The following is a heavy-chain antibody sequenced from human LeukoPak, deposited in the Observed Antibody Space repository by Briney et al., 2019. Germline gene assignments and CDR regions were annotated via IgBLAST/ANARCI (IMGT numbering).Heavy chain of an antibody. CDR1: GYTFSSYA. CDR2: ISYDGSNK. V-gene: IGHV3-30-3*01. D-gene: IGHD3-10*01. Sequence: GGSLRLSCAASGYTFSSYAMHWVRQAPGKGLEWVAVISYDGSNKYYADSVKGRFTISRDNSKNTLYLQMNSLRAEDTAVYYCARDYYGSGSYYNFYYHGMDVWGQGTTVTVSS. J-gene: IGHJ6*02. CDR3: ARDYYGSGSYYNFYYHGMDV.